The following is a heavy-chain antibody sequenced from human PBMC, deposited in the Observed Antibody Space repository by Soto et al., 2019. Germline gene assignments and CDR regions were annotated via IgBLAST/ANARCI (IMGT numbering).Heavy chain of an antibody. V-gene: IGHV3-21*01. CDR1: GFTFSSYS. D-gene: IGHD2-2*01. Sequence: PGGSLRLSCAASGFTFSSYSMNWVRQAPGKGLEWVSSISSSSSYIYYADSVKGRFTISRDNAKNSLYLQMSSLRAEDTAVYYCARDDVVVPAAMSYFWFDPWGQGTLVTVSS. J-gene: IGHJ5*02. CDR2: ISSSSSYI. CDR3: ARDDVVVPAAMSYFWFDP.